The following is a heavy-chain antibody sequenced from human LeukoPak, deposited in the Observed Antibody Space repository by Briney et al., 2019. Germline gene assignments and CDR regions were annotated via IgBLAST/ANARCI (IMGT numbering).Heavy chain of an antibody. CDR3: ARDEEYDFWRGYYVY. CDR1: GFTFSSYS. V-gene: IGHV3-48*02. J-gene: IGHJ4*02. D-gene: IGHD3-3*01. Sequence: PGGSLRLSCAASGFTFSSYSMNWVRQAPGKGLEWVSYISSSSSTIYYADSVKGRFTISRDNAKNSLYLQMNSLRDEDTAVYYCARDEEYDFWRGYYVYWGQGTLVTVSS. CDR2: ISSSSSTI.